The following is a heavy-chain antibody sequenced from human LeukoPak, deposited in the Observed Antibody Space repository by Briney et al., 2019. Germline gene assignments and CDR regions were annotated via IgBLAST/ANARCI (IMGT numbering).Heavy chain of an antibody. CDR2: ISNDGSRQ. Sequence: GGSLRLSCEASGFIFSSQAMHWVRQAPGKGLEWVAAISNDGSRQVYVDSVKGRLVISRDNSKNMLYLQMDSLRGDDTAVYYCARGRPFDYWGQGTLVTVSS. J-gene: IGHJ4*02. CDR3: ARGRPFDY. V-gene: IGHV3-30*09. CDR1: GFIFSSQA.